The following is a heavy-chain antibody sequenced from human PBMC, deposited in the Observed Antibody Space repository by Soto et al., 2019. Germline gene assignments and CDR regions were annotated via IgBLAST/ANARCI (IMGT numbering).Heavy chain of an antibody. D-gene: IGHD2-15*01. J-gene: IGHJ3*02. Sequence: PSETLSLPCTVSGGSISSGGYYWSWIRQHPGKGLECIGYIYYSGSSYYNPALKSRVTISVDTSKNQFSLWLRSVTAADTAVDLCARDLASGGNAFDIWGQGTMVTVSS. CDR3: ARDLASGGNAFDI. CDR2: IYYSGSS. CDR1: GGSISSGGYY. V-gene: IGHV4-31*03.